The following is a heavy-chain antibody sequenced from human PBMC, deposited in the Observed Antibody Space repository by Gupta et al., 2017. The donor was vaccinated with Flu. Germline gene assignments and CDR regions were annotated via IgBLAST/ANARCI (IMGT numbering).Heavy chain of an antibody. CDR2: VIPRLPQA. CDR1: GDTLHKFVFSRCA. J-gene: IGHJ6*02. CDR3: ARADNGWETHYGMDV. V-gene: IGHV1-69*01. Sequence: QVQLVQSGSEVKKPGSSVKVSCRVSGDTLHKFVFSRCAFGWLRQTPGKCLGWMGGVIPRLPQAHSAHKARDRVTVTADESTKTVYMEISALRYEDTAVYYFARADNGWETHYGMDVWGQGTTVTVSS. D-gene: IGHD6-19*01.